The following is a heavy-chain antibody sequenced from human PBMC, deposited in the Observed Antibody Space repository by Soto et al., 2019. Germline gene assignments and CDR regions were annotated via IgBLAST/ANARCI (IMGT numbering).Heavy chain of an antibody. V-gene: IGHV3-48*01. CDR3: ASPPERIAQIRWFDP. CDR2: ISSTSSTI. J-gene: IGHJ5*02. Sequence: EVQLVESGGGLVQPGGSLRLSCAASGFTFSSYSMNWVRQAPGKGLEWVSYISSTSSTIYSADSVKGGFTISRDNAQNALYMQMNSLRAEDTAVYYCASPPERIAQIRWFDPWGQGTLVTVSS. CDR1: GFTFSSYS. D-gene: IGHD6-13*01.